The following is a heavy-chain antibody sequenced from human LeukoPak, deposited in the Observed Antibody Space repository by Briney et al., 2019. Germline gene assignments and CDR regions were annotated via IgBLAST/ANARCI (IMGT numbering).Heavy chain of an antibody. D-gene: IGHD3-22*01. Sequence: GGSLRLSCAASGFTFSSYSMNWVRQARGKGLAWVANIKGDESKRHYVESLKGRFTISRDNAKNSLYLQMNSLRAEDTALYYCAKASITMIVVALGAFDIWGQGTMVTVSS. CDR1: GFTFSSYS. V-gene: IGHV3-7*03. CDR2: IKGDESKR. CDR3: AKASITMIVVALGAFDI. J-gene: IGHJ3*02.